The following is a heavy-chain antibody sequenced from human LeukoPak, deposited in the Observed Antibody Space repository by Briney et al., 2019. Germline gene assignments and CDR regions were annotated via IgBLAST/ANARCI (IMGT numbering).Heavy chain of an antibody. CDR1: GGTFSSYA. CDR3: ARDRHIVATIVGGGEFDY. Sequence: ASVKVSCKASGGTFSSYAISWVRQAPGQGLEWMGRIIPIFGTANYAQKFQGRVTITTDESTSTAYMELSSLRSEDTAGYNCARDRHIVATIVGGGEFDYWGQGTLVTVSS. CDR2: IIPIFGTA. J-gene: IGHJ4*02. V-gene: IGHV1-69*05. D-gene: IGHD5-12*01.